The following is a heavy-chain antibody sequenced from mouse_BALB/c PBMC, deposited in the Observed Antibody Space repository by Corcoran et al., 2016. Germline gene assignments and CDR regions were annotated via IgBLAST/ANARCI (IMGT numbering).Heavy chain of an antibody. V-gene: IGHV8-12*01. CDR3: ARRANGSYFDY. J-gene: IGHJ2*01. D-gene: IGHD2-2*01. CDR1: GFSLSTSGMG. Sequence: QVTLKESGPGILQPSQTLSLTCSFSGFSLSTSGMGVSWIRQPSGKGLEWLAHIYWDDDKRYNPSLKSRLTISKDTSSNQVFLKITSVDTADTATYYCARRANGSYFDYWGQGTTLTVSS. CDR2: IYWDDDK.